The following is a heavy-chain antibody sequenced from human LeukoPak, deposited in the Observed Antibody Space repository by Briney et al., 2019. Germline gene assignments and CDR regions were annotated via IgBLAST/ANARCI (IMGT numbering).Heavy chain of an antibody. CDR3: ARLPYYYDNSGFRDYHYYMDV. CDR2: MFYSGST. Sequence: SETLSLTCTVSGDSISRYYWTWIRQPPAKGLEWIGYMFYSGSTTYNPSLKSRITISVDTSKNQFSLKLRSVTAADTAVYYCARLPYYYDNSGFRDYHYYMDVWGKGTTVNVFS. CDR1: GDSISRYY. D-gene: IGHD3-22*01. V-gene: IGHV4-59*08. J-gene: IGHJ6*03.